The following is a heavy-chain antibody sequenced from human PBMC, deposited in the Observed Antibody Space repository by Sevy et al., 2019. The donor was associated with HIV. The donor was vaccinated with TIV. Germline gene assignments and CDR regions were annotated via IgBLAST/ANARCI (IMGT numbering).Heavy chain of an antibody. Sequence: SETLSLTCTVSGGSISSYYWSWIRQPPGKGLEWIGYIYYSGSTNYNPSLKSRVTISVDTSKNQFSLKLSSVTAADTAVYYCARSLELGDSPNWFDPWGQGTLVTVSS. V-gene: IGHV4-59*01. CDR1: GGSISSYY. CDR2: IYYSGST. J-gene: IGHJ5*02. CDR3: ARSLELGDSPNWFDP. D-gene: IGHD1-7*01.